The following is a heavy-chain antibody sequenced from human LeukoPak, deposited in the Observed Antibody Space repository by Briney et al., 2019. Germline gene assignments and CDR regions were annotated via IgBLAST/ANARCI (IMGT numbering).Heavy chain of an antibody. CDR2: IKSKTDGGTT. Sequence: GGSLRLSCAASGFTFSNAWMSWVRQAPGKGLEWVGRIKSKTDGGTTDYAAPVKGRFTISRDDSKNTLYLQMNSLKTEDTAVYFCARDQLGGDPHNYYYYYMDVWGKGTTVTVSS. CDR1: GFTFSNAW. CDR3: ARDQLGGDPHNYYYYYMDV. V-gene: IGHV3-15*01. J-gene: IGHJ6*03. D-gene: IGHD2-2*01.